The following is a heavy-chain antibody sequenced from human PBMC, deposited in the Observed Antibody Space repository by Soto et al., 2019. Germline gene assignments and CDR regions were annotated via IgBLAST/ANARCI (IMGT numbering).Heavy chain of an antibody. Sequence: ASVKVSCKVSGYTLTELSIQWVRQAPGKGLEWMGGFDPEDGETIYAQKFQGRVTMTEDTSTDTAYMELRSLRSEDTAVYYCATDLSTSRGMSYFDYWGQGTLVTVSS. CDR1: GYTLTELS. J-gene: IGHJ4*02. V-gene: IGHV1-24*01. CDR2: FDPEDGET. CDR3: ATDLSTSRGMSYFDY.